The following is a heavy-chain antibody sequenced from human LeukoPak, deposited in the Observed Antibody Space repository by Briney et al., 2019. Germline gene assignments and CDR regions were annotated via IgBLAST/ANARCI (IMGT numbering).Heavy chain of an antibody. CDR2: IYHSGST. D-gene: IGHD6-19*01. CDR1: GYSTSSGYY. J-gene: IGHJ2*01. CDR3: ARDLGSGWPYWYFDL. V-gene: IGHV4-38-2*02. Sequence: PSETLSLTCAVSGYSTSSGYYWGWIRQPPGKGLEWIGSIYHSGSTYYNPSLKSRVTISVDTSKNQFSLKLSSVTAADTAVYYCARDLGSGWPYWYFDLWGRGTLVTVSS.